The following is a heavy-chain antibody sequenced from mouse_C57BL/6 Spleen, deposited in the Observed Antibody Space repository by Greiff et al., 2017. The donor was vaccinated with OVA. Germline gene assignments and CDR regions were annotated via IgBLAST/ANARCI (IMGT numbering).Heavy chain of an antibody. CDR3: ARGGLYDGYLYYFDY. CDR2: IYPGGGYT. CDR1: GYTFTNYW. D-gene: IGHD2-3*01. J-gene: IGHJ2*01. Sequence: VQRVESGAELVRPGTSVKMSCKASGYTFTNYWIGWAKQRPGHGLEWIGDIYPGGGYTNYNEKFKGKATLTADKSSSTAYMQFSSLTSEDSAIYYCARGGLYDGYLYYFDYWGQGTTLTVSS. V-gene: IGHV1-63*01.